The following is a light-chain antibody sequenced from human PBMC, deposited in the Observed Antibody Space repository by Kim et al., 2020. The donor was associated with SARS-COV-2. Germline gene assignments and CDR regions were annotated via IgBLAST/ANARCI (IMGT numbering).Light chain of an antibody. CDR3: QSYDSSNQGV. CDR1: RGSIAMNY. V-gene: IGLV6-57*02. CDR2: EDN. J-gene: IGLJ3*02. Sequence: KTVTISCTGSRGSIAMNYVQWYQQRPGSAPTTVIYEDNQRPSGVPARFSGSIDSSSNPASLTISGLKTEDEADYYCQSYDSSNQGVFGGGTQLTVL.